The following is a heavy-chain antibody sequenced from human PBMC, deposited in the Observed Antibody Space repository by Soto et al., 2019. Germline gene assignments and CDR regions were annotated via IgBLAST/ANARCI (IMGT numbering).Heavy chain of an antibody. J-gene: IGHJ3*02. D-gene: IGHD2-2*01. CDR2: MNPNSGNT. Sequence: ASVKVSCKASGYTFTSYDINWVRQATGQGLEWMGWMNPNSGNTGYAQKFQGRVTMTRNTSISTAYMELSSLRSEDTAVYYCARGATYCSSTSCPTDHDAFDIWGQGTMVTVSS. V-gene: IGHV1-8*01. CDR3: ARGATYCSSTSCPTDHDAFDI. CDR1: GYTFTSYD.